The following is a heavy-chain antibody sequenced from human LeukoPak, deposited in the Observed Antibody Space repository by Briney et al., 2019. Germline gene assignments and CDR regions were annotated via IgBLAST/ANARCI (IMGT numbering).Heavy chain of an antibody. Sequence: PGGSLRLSCAASGFTFSSYGVHWVRQAPGKGLEWVAVIWYDGSHKYYADSVKGRFTISRDNSKNTLYLEMNSLRAEDTAVYYCARDPYDSSWGLCYFDYWGQGNLVTVSS. D-gene: IGHD3-22*01. CDR1: GFTFSSYG. V-gene: IGHV3-33*01. CDR2: IWYDGSHK. CDR3: ARDPYDSSWGLCYFDY. J-gene: IGHJ4*02.